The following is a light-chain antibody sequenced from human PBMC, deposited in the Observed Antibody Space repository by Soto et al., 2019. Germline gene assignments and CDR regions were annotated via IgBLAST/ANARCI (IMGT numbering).Light chain of an antibody. Sequence: DIVLTQSPLSLPVTPGEPASISCRSSQSLLDINGNTYLDWYLQKPGQSPQLLLYLASNRASGVPDRLSGSGSGTDFTLKISRVEAEDVWVYYCMQGLRIPKTFGQGTKVEIK. CDR3: MQGLRIPKT. J-gene: IGKJ1*01. CDR2: LAS. V-gene: IGKV2-28*01. CDR1: QSLLDINGNTY.